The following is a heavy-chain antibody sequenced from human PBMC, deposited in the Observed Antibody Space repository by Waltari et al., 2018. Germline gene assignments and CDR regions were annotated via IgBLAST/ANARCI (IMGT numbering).Heavy chain of an antibody. Sequence: QLQESGPGLVKPSETLSLTCTVSGGSIRNTKFFWGWIRQPPGKGLEWIGSIYYSGSTFYNPSLRSRVTASLDSSKKQISLQLSSVTAADTAVYFCASPLIYYYDSSGQLFDSWGPGTLVTVSS. CDR3: ASPLIYYYDSSGQLFDS. CDR2: IYYSGST. D-gene: IGHD3-22*01. V-gene: IGHV4-39*01. J-gene: IGHJ4*02. CDR1: GGSIRNTKFF.